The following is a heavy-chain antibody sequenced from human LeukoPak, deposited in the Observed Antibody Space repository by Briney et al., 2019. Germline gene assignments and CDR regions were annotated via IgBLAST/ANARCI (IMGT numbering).Heavy chain of an antibody. Sequence: GGSLRLSCAASGFTLSSYAMSWVRQAPGKGLEWVSTFSGSGDSTYYADSVKGRFTISRDNSKNTLYLQMNSLRAEDTAVYYCAKRYYYGSGSYSSPYFDYWGQGTLVTVSS. J-gene: IGHJ4*02. CDR2: FSGSGDST. CDR1: GFTLSSYA. CDR3: AKRYYYGSGSYSSPYFDY. V-gene: IGHV3-23*01. D-gene: IGHD3-10*01.